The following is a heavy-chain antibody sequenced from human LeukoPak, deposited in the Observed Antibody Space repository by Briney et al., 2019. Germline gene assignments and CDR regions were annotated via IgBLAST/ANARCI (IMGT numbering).Heavy chain of an antibody. V-gene: IGHV3-30-3*01. CDR3: ARDFYSGSYYFNY. CDR1: GFTFSDSY. CDR2: ISYDGSNK. J-gene: IGHJ4*02. Sequence: GGSLRLSCAASGFTFSDSYMNWIRQAPGKGLEWVAVISYDGSNKYYADSVKGRFTISRDNSKNTLYLQMNSLRAEDTAVYYCARDFYSGSYYFNYWGQGTLVTVSS. D-gene: IGHD1-26*01.